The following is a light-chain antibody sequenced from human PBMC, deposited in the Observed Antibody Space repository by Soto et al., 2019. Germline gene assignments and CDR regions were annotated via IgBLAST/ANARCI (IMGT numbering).Light chain of an antibody. V-gene: IGKV1-6*01. CDR2: GAK. Sequence: IQMTQSPSFLSASVGDRAPITCRASQAISNYLNWYQQKPGKAPNLLIFGAKTLQSGVPSRFSGSGYGTDFTLTISSLQPEDFATYYCLQDYNYPWTFGQGTKVDIK. CDR3: LQDYNYPWT. CDR1: QAISNY. J-gene: IGKJ1*01.